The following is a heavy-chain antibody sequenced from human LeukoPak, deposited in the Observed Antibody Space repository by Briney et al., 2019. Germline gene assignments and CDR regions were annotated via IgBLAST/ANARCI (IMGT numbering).Heavy chain of an antibody. CDR3: VRDLILVWTPGDDFDF. CDR2: VNEDATTI. D-gene: IGHD3-16*01. CDR1: GFAFSAYW. Sequence: QSGGSLRLSCAASGFAFSAYWMHWVRQAPGKGLEWVSRVNEDATTITYADSVKGRFIISRDNSKKSLYLQMNNLRAEDTAVYYCVRDLILVWTPGDDFDFWGQGTLVIVSS. V-gene: IGHV3-74*01. J-gene: IGHJ4*02.